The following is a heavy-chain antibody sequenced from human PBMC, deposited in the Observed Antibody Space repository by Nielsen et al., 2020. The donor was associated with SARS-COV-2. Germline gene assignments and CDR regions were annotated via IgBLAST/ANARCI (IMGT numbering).Heavy chain of an antibody. V-gene: IGHV3-30*03. CDR3: ASQITAMVNY. J-gene: IGHJ4*02. Sequence: GESLKISCAASGFTFSSYGMHWVRQAPGKGLEWVAVISYDGSNKYYADSVKGRFTISRDNAKNSLYLQMNSLRAEDTAVYYCASQITAMVNYWGQGTLVTVSS. CDR2: ISYDGSNK. D-gene: IGHD5-18*01. CDR1: GFTFSSYG.